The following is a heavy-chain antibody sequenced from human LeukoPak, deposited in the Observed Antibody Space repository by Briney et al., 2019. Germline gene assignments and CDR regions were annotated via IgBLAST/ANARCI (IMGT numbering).Heavy chain of an antibody. CDR3: ARAFYSYFDY. CDR1: GLNFRSSW. V-gene: IGHV3-7*03. Sequence: GGSLRLSCAASGLNFRSSWMSWIRQAPGKGLERVANINQDGSEKYYVDSVKGGVTISRDNAKNTLYLQMNRLRVEGTAVYYCARAFYSYFDYWDQGTLVVVST. J-gene: IGHJ4*02. D-gene: IGHD2/OR15-2a*01. CDR2: INQDGSEK.